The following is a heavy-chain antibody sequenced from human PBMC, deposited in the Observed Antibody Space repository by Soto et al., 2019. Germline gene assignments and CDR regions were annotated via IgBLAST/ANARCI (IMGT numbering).Heavy chain of an antibody. V-gene: IGHV5-51*01. CDR1: GYSFSIYW. CDR2: IYPGDSDT. CDR3: ARPSYYGSGSYEDYYYYYGMDV. J-gene: IGHJ6*02. D-gene: IGHD3-10*01. Sequence: PGESLNISCKGSGYSFSIYWIGWVRQMPGKGLEWMGIIYPGDSDTRYSPSFQGQVTISADKSISTAYLQWSSLKASDTAMYYCARPSYYGSGSYEDYYYYYGMDVWGQGTTVTVSS.